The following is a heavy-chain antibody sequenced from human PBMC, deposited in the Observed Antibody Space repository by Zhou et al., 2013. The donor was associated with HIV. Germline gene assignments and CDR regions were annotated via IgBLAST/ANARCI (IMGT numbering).Heavy chain of an antibody. J-gene: IGHJ1*01. CDR3: ARGGYCSSTSCPGWFQH. D-gene: IGHD2-2*01. CDR1: GGTFSSYA. V-gene: IGHV1-69*05. CDR2: IIPIFGTA. Sequence: QVQLVQSGAEVKKPGSSVKVSCKASGGTFSSYAISWVRQAPGQGLEWMGGIIPIFGTANYAQKFQGRVTITTDESTSTAYMELSSLRSEDTAVYYCARGGYCSSTSCPGWFQHWGQGTLVTVSS.